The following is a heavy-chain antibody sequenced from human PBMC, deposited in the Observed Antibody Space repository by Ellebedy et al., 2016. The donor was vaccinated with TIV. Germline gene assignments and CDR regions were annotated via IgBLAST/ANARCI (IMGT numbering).Heavy chain of an antibody. CDR2: INAGNGNT. J-gene: IGHJ4*02. CDR1: GYTFTSYA. D-gene: IGHD6-6*01. CDR3: ARDSRVLPYSSSSGAAY. Sequence: AASVKVSCKASGYTFTSYAMHWVRQAPGQRLEWMGWINAGNGNTKYSQKFQGRVTITRDTSASTAYMELSSLRSEDTAVYYCARDSRVLPYSSSSGAAYWGQGTLVTVSS. V-gene: IGHV1-3*01.